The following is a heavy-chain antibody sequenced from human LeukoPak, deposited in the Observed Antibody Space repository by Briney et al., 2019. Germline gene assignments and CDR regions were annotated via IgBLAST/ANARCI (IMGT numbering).Heavy chain of an antibody. CDR3: AKGGAIFGVITNNWFDP. CDR2: ISGSGGST. J-gene: IGHJ5*02. V-gene: IGHV3-23*01. CDR1: GFTFSSYA. D-gene: IGHD3-3*01. Sequence: GGSLRLSCAASGFTFSSYAMSWVRQAPGKGLEWVSHISGSGGSTYYADSVKGRFTISRDNSKNTLYLQMNSLRAEDTAVYYCAKGGAIFGVITNNWFDPWGQGTLVTVSS.